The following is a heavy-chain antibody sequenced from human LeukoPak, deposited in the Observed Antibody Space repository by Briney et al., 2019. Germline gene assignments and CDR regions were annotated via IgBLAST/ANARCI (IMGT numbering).Heavy chain of an antibody. CDR1: RFTFSTYA. V-gene: IGHV3-30*18. CDR3: AKDMNTVTTTFDY. CDR2: ISNDATKK. J-gene: IGHJ4*02. Sequence: GRSLRLSCAASRFTFSTYAMHWVRQAPGKGLEWVAVISNDATKKYYADSVKGRSTISRDNSENTLYLQTNSLRAEDTAVYYCAKDMNTVTTTFDYWGQGTLVTVSS. D-gene: IGHD4-17*01.